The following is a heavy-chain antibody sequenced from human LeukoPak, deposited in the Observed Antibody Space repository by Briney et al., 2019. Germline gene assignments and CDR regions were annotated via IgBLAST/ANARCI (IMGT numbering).Heavy chain of an antibody. CDR3: AKGSSGWSIDP. CDR2: IVHNGIDK. V-gene: IGHV3-30*02. CDR1: GFTFRSSG. D-gene: IGHD6-19*01. J-gene: IGHJ5*02. Sequence: PGGSLRLSCAASGFTFRSSGMHWVRQAPGKGPEWVAFIVHNGIDKYYEDSVKGRFTISRDNSKSTLYLQMNSLRGEDTAIYYCAKGSSGWSIDPWGQGTLVTVSS.